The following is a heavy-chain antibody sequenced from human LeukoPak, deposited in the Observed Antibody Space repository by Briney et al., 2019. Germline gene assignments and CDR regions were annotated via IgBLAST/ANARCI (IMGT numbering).Heavy chain of an antibody. Sequence: AASVKVSCKASEYTFTNYAIHWVRQAPGQRLEWMGWISAGTGATKYSQNFQGRVTITRDTSASTVYMELSSLRSEDTAVYYCARYGNYAHDYWGQGTLVSVSS. CDR1: EYTFTNYA. CDR2: ISAGTGAT. CDR3: ARYGNYAHDY. V-gene: IGHV1-3*01. J-gene: IGHJ4*02. D-gene: IGHD4-11*01.